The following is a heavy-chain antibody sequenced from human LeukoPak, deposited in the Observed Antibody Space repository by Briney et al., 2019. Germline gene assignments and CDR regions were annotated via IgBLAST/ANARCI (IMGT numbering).Heavy chain of an antibody. D-gene: IGHD5-18*01. CDR3: AGDFRGYSYGPVPHY. CDR2: ISYDGSNK. CDR1: GFTFSSYG. V-gene: IGHV3-30*03. Sequence: GGSLRLSCAASGFTFSSYGMHWVRQAPGKGLEWVAVISYDGSNKYYADSVKGRFTISRDNSKNTLYLQMNSLRAEDTAVYYCAGDFRGYSYGPVPHYWGQGTLVTVSS. J-gene: IGHJ4*02.